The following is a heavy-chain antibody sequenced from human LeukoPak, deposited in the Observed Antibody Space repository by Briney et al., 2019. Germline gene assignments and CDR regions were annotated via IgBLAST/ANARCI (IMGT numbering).Heavy chain of an antibody. CDR1: GGSLRDFY. Sequence: SETLSLTCVVYGGSLRDFYWSWIRQFPGKGLEWSGEITHSGSTNYNPSLKSRVTISVDTSRNQFSLNLSSVTAADSALYYCARVWADATEHGDLLRDFYSMDVWGQGTTVTVSS. CDR2: ITHSGST. J-gene: IGHJ6*02. V-gene: IGHV4-34*01. D-gene: IGHD2-21*02. CDR3: ARVWADATEHGDLLRDFYSMDV.